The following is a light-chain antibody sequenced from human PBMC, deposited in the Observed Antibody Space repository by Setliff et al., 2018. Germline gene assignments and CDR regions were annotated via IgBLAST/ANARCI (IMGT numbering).Light chain of an antibody. CDR2: LTS. V-gene: IGKV3-20*01. J-gene: IGKJ4*01. CDR1: QSVNNNF. CDR3: QQHGSFPLT. Sequence: EIVLTQSPGTLSLSPGERATLSCRASQSVNNNFLGWYQQKPGQAPRLLIYLTSIRATGIPDRFSGSGSGTDFTLTITRLEPEDFAVYYCQQHGSFPLTFGGGTKV.